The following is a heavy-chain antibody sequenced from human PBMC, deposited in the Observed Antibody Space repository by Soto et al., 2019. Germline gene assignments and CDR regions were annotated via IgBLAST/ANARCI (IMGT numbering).Heavy chain of an antibody. CDR1: GGTFSSYT. CDR2: IIPILGIA. V-gene: IGHV1-69*02. CDR3: ARTNLLAAAVRGGAYYFDY. Sequence: QVQLVQSGAEVKKPGSSVKVSCKASGGTFSSYTISWVRQAPGQGLEWMGRIIPILGIANYAQKFQGRVTITADKSTSTAYMELSSLRSEDTAVYYCARTNLLAAAVRGGAYYFDYWGQGTLVTVSS. J-gene: IGHJ4*02. D-gene: IGHD6-13*01.